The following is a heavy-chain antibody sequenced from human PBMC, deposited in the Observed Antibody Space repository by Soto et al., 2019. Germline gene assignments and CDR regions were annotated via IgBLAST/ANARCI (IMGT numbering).Heavy chain of an antibody. Sequence: QVPLVQSGAEVKKPGASVKVSCKASGYTFTSYGISWVRQAPGQGLEWMGWISAYNGNTNYAQKLQGRVTMTTDTSTSTAYMELRSLRSDDTAVYYCARGLGGVVAANNGAVAFAAFDIWGQGTMVTVSS. CDR2: ISAYNGNT. CDR1: GYTFTSYG. J-gene: IGHJ3*02. CDR3: ARGLGGVVAANNGAVAFAAFDI. V-gene: IGHV1-18*01. D-gene: IGHD2-15*01.